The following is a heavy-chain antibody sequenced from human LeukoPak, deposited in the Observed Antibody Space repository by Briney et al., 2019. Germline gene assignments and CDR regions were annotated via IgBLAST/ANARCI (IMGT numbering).Heavy chain of an antibody. CDR3: TTDAGDSSGSYFDY. J-gene: IGHJ4*02. D-gene: IGHD3-22*01. Sequence: GGSLRLSCAASGFTFSNAWMSWVRQAPGKGLEWVGRIKSKTDGGTTDYAAPVKGRFTISRDDSKNTLYPQMNSLKTEDTAVYYCTTDAGDSSGSYFDYWGQGTLVTVSS. CDR1: GFTFSNAW. CDR2: IKSKTDGGTT. V-gene: IGHV3-15*01.